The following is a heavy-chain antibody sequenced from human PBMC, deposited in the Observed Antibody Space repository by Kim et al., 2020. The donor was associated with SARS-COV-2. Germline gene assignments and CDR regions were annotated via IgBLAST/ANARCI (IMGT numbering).Heavy chain of an antibody. CDR3: ARALVGEDVWENHLYLDV. Sequence: GGSLRLSCEVSGFRFRDHAMHWVRQAPGKGLEGMAVIWFDGSERYYTDSMRGRLTITRDNSKNTLHLEMSSLSAEDTAVYYCARALVGEDVWENHLYLDVWGKGTTVTVSS. CDR1: GFRFRDHA. V-gene: IGHV3-33*01. J-gene: IGHJ6*04. CDR2: IWFDGSER. D-gene: IGHD3-10*01.